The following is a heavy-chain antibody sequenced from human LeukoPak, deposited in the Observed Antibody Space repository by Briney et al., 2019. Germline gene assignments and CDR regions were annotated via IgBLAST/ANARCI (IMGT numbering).Heavy chain of an antibody. Sequence: PGGSLRLSCAASGFTFSSYGIHWVRQAPGKGLEWVAVIWYDGSNKYYADSVKGRFTISRDNSKNTLYLQMNSLRAEDTAVYYCARGDWNYFLVDYWGQGTLVTVSS. CDR3: ARGDWNYFLVDY. D-gene: IGHD1-7*01. CDR1: GFTFSSYG. CDR2: IWYDGSNK. J-gene: IGHJ4*02. V-gene: IGHV3-33*01.